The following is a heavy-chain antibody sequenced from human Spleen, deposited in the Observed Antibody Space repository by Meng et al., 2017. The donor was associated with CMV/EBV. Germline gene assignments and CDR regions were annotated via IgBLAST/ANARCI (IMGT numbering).Heavy chain of an antibody. V-gene: IGHV1-2*02. CDR3: ARVQLEGLRFLELAY. CDR2: INPNSGGT. Sequence: VDVGQSGAGLKKAGASLKVACKVSGYTLSSYNMNRMRQDPGRGLEWMIWINPNSGGTNYEQKLQGRVTMTRDTSISKAYMELSRLRSADTAVYYCARVQLEGLRFLELAYWGQGTLVTVSS. J-gene: IGHJ4*02. CDR1: GYTLSSYN. D-gene: IGHD3-3*01.